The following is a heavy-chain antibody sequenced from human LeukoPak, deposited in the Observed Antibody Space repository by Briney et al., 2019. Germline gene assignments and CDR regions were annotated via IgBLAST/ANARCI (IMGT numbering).Heavy chain of an antibody. Sequence: GGSLRLSXAASGFTFSSYAMHWVRQAPGKGLEYVSAISSNGGSTYYANSVKGRFTNSRDNSKNTLYLQMGSLRAEDMAVYYCARDPGLDPYYYYYYMDVWGKGTTVTVSS. V-gene: IGHV3-64*01. CDR3: ARDPGLDPYYYYYYMDV. CDR1: GFTFSSYA. J-gene: IGHJ6*03. D-gene: IGHD6-19*01. CDR2: ISSNGGST.